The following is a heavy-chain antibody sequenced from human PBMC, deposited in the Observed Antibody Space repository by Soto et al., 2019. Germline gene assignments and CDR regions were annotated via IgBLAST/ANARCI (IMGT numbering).Heavy chain of an antibody. CDR3: ARDCTYCGGDTGREAFDI. CDR1: GYTFNIYA. V-gene: IGHV1-3*01. D-gene: IGHD2-21*01. Sequence: ASVKVSCKASGYTFNIYAIHWVRHAPGQRPEWMGWMNAGNGNTEYSPKFHGRVTMTRDRYARAAYMELSGLTSEDTAVYYCARDCTYCGGDTGREAFDIWGQGTMVTVS. CDR2: MNAGNGNT. J-gene: IGHJ3*02.